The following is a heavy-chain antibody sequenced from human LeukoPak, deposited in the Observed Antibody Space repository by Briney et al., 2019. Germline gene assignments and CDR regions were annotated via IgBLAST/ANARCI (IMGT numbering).Heavy chain of an antibody. CDR3: ARRYLAYCGGDCYRLRPGWNSRGGNWFDP. CDR2: IYYSGST. D-gene: IGHD2-21*02. V-gene: IGHV4-39*07. Sequence: PSETLSLTCTVSGGSISSSSYYWGWIRQPPGKGLEWIGSIYYSGSTYYNPSLKSRVTISVDTSKNQFSLKLSSVTAADTAVYYCARRYLAYCGGDCYRLRPGWNSRGGNWFDPWGQGTLVTVSS. CDR1: GGSISSSSYY. J-gene: IGHJ5*02.